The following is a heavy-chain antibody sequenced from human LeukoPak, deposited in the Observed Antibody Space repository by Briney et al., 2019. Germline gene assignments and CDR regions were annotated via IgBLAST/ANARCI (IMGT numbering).Heavy chain of an antibody. CDR2: IYYSGST. J-gene: IGHJ4*02. D-gene: IGHD1-26*01. CDR3: ASPPTEWEPRDY. Sequence: PSETLSLTCTVSGGSISSSSYYWGWIRQPPGKGLEWIGSIYYSGSTYYNPSLKSRVTISVDTSKNQFSLKLSSVTAADTAVYYCASPPTEWEPRDYWGQGTLVTVSS. CDR1: GGSISSSSYY. V-gene: IGHV4-39*01.